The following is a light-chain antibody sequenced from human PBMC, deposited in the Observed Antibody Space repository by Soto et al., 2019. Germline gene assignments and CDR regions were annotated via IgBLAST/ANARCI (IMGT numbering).Light chain of an antibody. CDR2: EVS. J-gene: IGLJ3*02. CDR1: SSDVGYHKY. CDR3: SSYTSSGTWV. Sequence: QSALTQPASVSGSPGQSITISCTGGSSDVGYHKYVSWYQQYPGKAPKLMIYEVSNRPSGVSNRFSGSKSGNTASLTNSGLQAEDEADYYCSSYTSSGTWVFGGGTKLTVL. V-gene: IGLV2-14*01.